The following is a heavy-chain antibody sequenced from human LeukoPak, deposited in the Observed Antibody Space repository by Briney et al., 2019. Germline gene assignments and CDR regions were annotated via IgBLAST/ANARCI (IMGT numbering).Heavy chain of an antibody. J-gene: IGHJ3*02. CDR2: IYYSGST. CDR3: ARVTFGDYGDSYAFDI. D-gene: IGHD4-17*01. V-gene: IGHV4-59*01. Sequence: SETLSLTCTVSGGSISSYYWSWIRQPPGKGLEWIGYIYYSGSTNYNPSLKSRVTISVDTSKNQFSLKLSSVTAADTAVYYCARVTFGDYGDSYAFDIWGQGTMVTVSS. CDR1: GGSISSYY.